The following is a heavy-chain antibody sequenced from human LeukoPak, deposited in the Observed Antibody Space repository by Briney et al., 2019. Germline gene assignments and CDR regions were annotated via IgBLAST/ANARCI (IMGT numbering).Heavy chain of an antibody. Sequence: ASVKVSCKASGYTFTGYYMHWVRQAPGQGLEWMGRINPNSGGTNYAQKFQGRVTMTRDTSISTAYMELSRLRSDDTAVYYCARAMVRGVITPDYWGRGTLVTVSS. CDR1: GYTFTGYY. V-gene: IGHV1-2*06. CDR2: INPNSGGT. J-gene: IGHJ4*02. D-gene: IGHD3-10*01. CDR3: ARAMVRGVITPDY.